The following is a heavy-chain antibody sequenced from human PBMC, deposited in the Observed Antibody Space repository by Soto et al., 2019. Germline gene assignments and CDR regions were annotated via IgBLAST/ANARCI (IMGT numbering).Heavy chain of an antibody. CDR3: ARGVVVVPAGTVGWFDP. D-gene: IGHD2-2*01. CDR2: IYYSGST. CDR1: GGSISSGGYY. Sequence: SETLSLTCTVSGGSISSGGYYWSWIRQHPGKGLEWIGYIYYSGSTYYNPSLKSRVTISVDTSKNQFSLKLSSVTAADTAVYYCARGVVVVPAGTVGWFDPWGQGTLVTVSS. V-gene: IGHV4-31*03. J-gene: IGHJ5*02.